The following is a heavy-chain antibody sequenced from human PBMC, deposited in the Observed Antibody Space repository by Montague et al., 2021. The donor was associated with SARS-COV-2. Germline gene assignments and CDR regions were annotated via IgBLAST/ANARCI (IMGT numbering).Heavy chain of an antibody. CDR2: LYSGGST. J-gene: IGHJ6*02. Sequence: SLRLSCAAYGITVSSNYMSWVRQAPGKGLEWVSLLYSGGSTFYADSVKGRFTISRDNSKNTLYLQMNSLRPEDTAVYYCARDLREIGGMDVWGQGTTVTVSS. D-gene: IGHD3-10*01. CDR1: GITVSSNY. V-gene: IGHV3-66*02. CDR3: ARDLREIGGMDV.